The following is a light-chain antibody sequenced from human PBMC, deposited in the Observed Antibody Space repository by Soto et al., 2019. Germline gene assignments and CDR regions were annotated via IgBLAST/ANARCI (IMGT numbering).Light chain of an antibody. J-gene: IGKJ4*01. CDR3: QPLNSYPPT. Sequence: IQLTQSPSSLSASVGDRVTITCRASQGISSYLAWYQQKPGKAPKLLIYAASTLQSGVPSRFSGSGSGTDPPLPISRLQPEDFATCSRQPLNSYPPTSGRGTKVDIK. CDR1: QGISSY. V-gene: IGKV1-9*01. CDR2: AAS.